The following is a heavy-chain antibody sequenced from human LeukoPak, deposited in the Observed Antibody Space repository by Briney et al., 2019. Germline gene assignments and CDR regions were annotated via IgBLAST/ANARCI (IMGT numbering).Heavy chain of an antibody. Sequence: PSETLSLTCTVSGGSINFYYWSWIRQPAGKGLEWIGRIYSTGSTNYSPSLKSRVTMTVDKSKNQFSLNLSSVTAADTAVYYCARGIADPYSFDSWGQGTLVTVSS. V-gene: IGHV4-4*07. J-gene: IGHJ4*02. CDR2: IYSTGST. CDR1: GGSINFYY. CDR3: ARGIADPYSFDS. D-gene: IGHD6-13*01.